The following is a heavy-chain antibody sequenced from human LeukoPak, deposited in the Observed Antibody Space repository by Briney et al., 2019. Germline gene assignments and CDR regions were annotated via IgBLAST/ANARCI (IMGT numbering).Heavy chain of an antibody. D-gene: IGHD7-27*01. CDR1: GFTVSSNY. Sequence: QPGGSLRLSCAASGFTVSSNYMSWVRQAPGKGLEWVSAISGSGGSTYYADSVKGRFTISRDNSKNTLYLQMNSLRAEDTAVYYCAKEGINYWGAFDIWGQGTMVTVSS. J-gene: IGHJ3*02. CDR2: ISGSGGST. CDR3: AKEGINYWGAFDI. V-gene: IGHV3-23*01.